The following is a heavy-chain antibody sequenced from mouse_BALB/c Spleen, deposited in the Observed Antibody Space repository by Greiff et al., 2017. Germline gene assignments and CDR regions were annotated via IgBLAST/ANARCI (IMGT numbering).Heavy chain of an antibody. CDR3: ARVYDYDDAMDY. CDR2: ISDGGSYT. D-gene: IGHD2-4*01. CDR1: GFTFSDYY. J-gene: IGHJ4*01. V-gene: IGHV5-4*02. Sequence: EVKVVESGGGLVKPGGSLKLSCAASGFTFSDYYMYWVRQTPEKRLEWVATISDGGSYTYYPDSVKGRFTISRDNAKNNLYLQMSSLKSEDTAMYYCARVYDYDDAMDYWGQGTSVTVSS.